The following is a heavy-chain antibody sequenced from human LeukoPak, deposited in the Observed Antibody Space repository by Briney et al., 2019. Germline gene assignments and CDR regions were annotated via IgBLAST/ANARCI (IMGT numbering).Heavy chain of an antibody. V-gene: IGHV3-30*18. CDR2: ISYDGSNK. Sequence: PGGSLRLSCAASGFTFGSYGMHWVRQAPGKGLEWVAVISYDGSNKYYADSVKGRFTISRDNSKNTLYLQMNSLRAEDTAVYYCAKDASDWLLPNKYYYYGMDVWGQGTTVTVSS. D-gene: IGHD3/OR15-3a*01. J-gene: IGHJ6*02. CDR3: AKDASDWLLPNKYYYYGMDV. CDR1: GFTFGSYG.